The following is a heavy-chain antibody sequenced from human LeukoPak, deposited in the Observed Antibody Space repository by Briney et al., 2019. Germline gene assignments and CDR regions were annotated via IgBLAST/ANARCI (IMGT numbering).Heavy chain of an antibody. J-gene: IGHJ4*02. CDR1: GGSISSSSYY. Sequence: PSETLSFTCTVSGGSISSSSYYWGWIRQPPGKGLEWIGSIYYSGSTYYNPSLKSRVTISVDTSKNQFSLKLSSVTAADTAVYYCARERPRNGGLFDYWGQGTLVTVSS. V-gene: IGHV4-39*02. CDR2: IYYSGST. D-gene: IGHD3-16*01. CDR3: ARERPRNGGLFDY.